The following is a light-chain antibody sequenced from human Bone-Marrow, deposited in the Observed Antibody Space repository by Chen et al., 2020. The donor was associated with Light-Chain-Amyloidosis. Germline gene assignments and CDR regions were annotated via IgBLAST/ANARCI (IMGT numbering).Light chain of an antibody. CDR3: SSYTITNTLV. V-gene: IGLV2-14*01. J-gene: IGLJ1*01. Sequence: QSALTQPASVSGSPGQSITISCTGTSSDVGGDNHVSWYQQHPDKAPKLMIYEVTNRPSWVPDLFSDYKSANTASLTISGLQTEDEADYFCSSYTITNTLVFGSGTRVTVL. CDR1: SSDVGGDNH. CDR2: EVT.